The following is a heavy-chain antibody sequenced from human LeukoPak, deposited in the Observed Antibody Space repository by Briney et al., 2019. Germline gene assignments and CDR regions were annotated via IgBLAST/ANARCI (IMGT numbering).Heavy chain of an antibody. Sequence: GKSLRLSCAASGFTFSNYAMHWVSQAPGKGLEWVSLISSGGTYEYYADSVKGRFTISRDNSKNTLYLQLNSLRAEDTAVYYCARDSTYYYDSGSSGPHYFDNWGQGTLVTVSS. J-gene: IGHJ4*02. CDR3: ARDSTYYYDSGSSGPHYFDN. CDR2: ISSGGTYE. D-gene: IGHD3-10*01. V-gene: IGHV3-30*01. CDR1: GFTFSNYA.